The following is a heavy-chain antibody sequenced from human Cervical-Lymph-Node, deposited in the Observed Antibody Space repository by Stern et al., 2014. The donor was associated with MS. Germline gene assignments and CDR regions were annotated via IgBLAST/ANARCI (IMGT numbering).Heavy chain of an antibody. CDR3: ARDPGQGDDWYYFDY. CDR2: IRSNTGAT. Sequence: EVQLVESGGGLVQPGGSLRLSCAASGFSFSSHSMAWVRQAPGKGLELISYIRSNTGATYYADCVRGRFTISRDNAKDSLFLQMSSLRAEDTAVYYCARDPGQGDDWYYFDYWGQGTLVTVSS. CDR1: GFSFSSHS. J-gene: IGHJ4*02. V-gene: IGHV3-48*01. D-gene: IGHD2-21*01.